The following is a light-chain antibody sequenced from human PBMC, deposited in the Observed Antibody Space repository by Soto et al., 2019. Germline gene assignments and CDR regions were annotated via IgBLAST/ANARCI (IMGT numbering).Light chain of an antibody. Sequence: DRQSAQSGTSLYGSVAGRINITCRASQSIRRSLNWYQQKPGKAPNLLIYAASSLQTGVPSRFTGSGSGTDFTLTISNLQPDEFALYNCQQTYTSARTFGQGTKVDIK. J-gene: IGKJ1*01. CDR1: QSIRRS. CDR2: AAS. CDR3: QQTYTSART. V-gene: IGKV1-39*01.